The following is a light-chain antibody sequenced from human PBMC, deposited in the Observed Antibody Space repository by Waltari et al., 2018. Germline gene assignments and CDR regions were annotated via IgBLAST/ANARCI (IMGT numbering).Light chain of an antibody. Sequence: NFMLTQPHSVSESPGKTVTISCTGSSGRIASNHVQWYQQRPGSAPTTVIYDENQRPSGVPDRFSGSIDSSSNSASLTSSGLKTEDEADYYCQSYDSSNQGVFGGGTKLTVL. CDR3: QSYDSSNQGV. CDR1: SGRIASNH. V-gene: IGLV6-57*02. J-gene: IGLJ2*01. CDR2: DEN.